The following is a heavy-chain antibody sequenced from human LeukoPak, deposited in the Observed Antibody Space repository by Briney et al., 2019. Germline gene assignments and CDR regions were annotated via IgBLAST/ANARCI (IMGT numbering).Heavy chain of an antibody. Sequence: SVKVSCKASGGTFSSYAISWVRQAPGQGLEWMGGIIPIFGTANYAQKFQGRVTITADKSTSTAYMELSSLRSEDTAVYYCARGITAVTAIIDAFDIWGQGTMVTVSS. J-gene: IGHJ3*02. CDR3: ARGITAVTAIIDAFDI. D-gene: IGHD2-21*02. CDR2: IIPIFGTA. CDR1: GGTFSSYA. V-gene: IGHV1-69*06.